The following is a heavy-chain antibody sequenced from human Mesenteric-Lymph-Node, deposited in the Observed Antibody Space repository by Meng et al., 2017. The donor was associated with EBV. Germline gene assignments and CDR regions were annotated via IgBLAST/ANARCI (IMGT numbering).Heavy chain of an antibody. Sequence: LGKASGTLALTCAVSSGAISNSNWWSWGRQSPGKVLQWIGEIFHSGGTNYNPSPKSRVTISVDKSKNQFSLKVNSLTAADTAVYYCARITFGGAIGDWGQGTLVTVSS. CDR2: IFHSGGT. D-gene: IGHD3-16*02. V-gene: IGHV4-4*02. J-gene: IGHJ4*02. CDR3: ARITFGGAIGD. CDR1: SGAISNSNW.